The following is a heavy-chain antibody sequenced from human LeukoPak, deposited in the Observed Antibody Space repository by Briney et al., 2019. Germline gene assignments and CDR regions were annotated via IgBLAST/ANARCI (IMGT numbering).Heavy chain of an antibody. CDR1: GYTFTDFG. CDR3: VRDLGVDTSMIFFDY. CDR2: ISAYNGNT. D-gene: IGHD3/OR15-3a*01. V-gene: IGHV1-18*01. J-gene: IGHJ4*02. Sequence: ASVKVSCKASGYTFTDFGVSWVRQAPGQGLEWMGWISAYNGNTKYVQKFQGRVTMTTDISTSTAYIELRSLRSDDTAVFYCVRDLGVDTSMIFFDYWGQGTRVTVSS.